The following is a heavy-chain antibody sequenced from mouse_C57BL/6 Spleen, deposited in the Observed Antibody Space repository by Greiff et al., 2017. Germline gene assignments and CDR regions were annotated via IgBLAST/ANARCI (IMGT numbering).Heavy chain of an antibody. CDR2: INPNNGGT. Sequence: VQLKESGPELVKPGASVKIPCKASGYTFTDYNMDWVKQSHGKSLEWIGDINPNNGGTIYNQKFKGKATLTVDKSSSTAYMELRSLTSEDTAVYYCARSPSNWAYAMDYWGQGTSVTVSS. CDR1: GYTFTDYN. V-gene: IGHV1-18*01. D-gene: IGHD4-1*01. CDR3: ARSPSNWAYAMDY. J-gene: IGHJ4*01.